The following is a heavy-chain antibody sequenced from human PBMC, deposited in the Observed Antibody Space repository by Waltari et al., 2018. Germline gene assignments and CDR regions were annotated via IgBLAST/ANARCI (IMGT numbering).Heavy chain of an antibody. CDR1: GYTFTDFY. CDR2: VNPNGGST. V-gene: IGHV1-46*04. J-gene: IGHJ4*02. Sequence: QVPLVQSGAEVKKPGASVKVSCKASGYTFTDFYMHWVRQAPGQGLEWMGIVNPNGGSTTYAQKLQDRVTMTRDTSTSTVYMELSSLRSEDTAVYYCARAGSTLIWGVAEWGQGTLVTVSS. D-gene: IGHD2-2*01. CDR3: ARAGSTLIWGVAE.